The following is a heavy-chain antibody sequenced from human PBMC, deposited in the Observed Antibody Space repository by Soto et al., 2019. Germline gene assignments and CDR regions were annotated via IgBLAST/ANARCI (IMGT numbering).Heavy chain of an antibody. J-gene: IGHJ2*01. CDR2: ISPYNGVT. V-gene: IGHV1-18*01. D-gene: IGHD1-1*01. CDR3: ARDVNPYNSGRFGYIDL. CDR1: GYTFNTYA. Sequence: QVQLVQSGAEVKKPGASVKVSCRASGYTFNTYAITWVRQATGQGLQWMGWISPYNGVTKYAQNLQGRVTMTTDTSTNIAYMELRRLRSDDTAIYYCARDVNPYNSGRFGYIDLWGRGTLVTVSS.